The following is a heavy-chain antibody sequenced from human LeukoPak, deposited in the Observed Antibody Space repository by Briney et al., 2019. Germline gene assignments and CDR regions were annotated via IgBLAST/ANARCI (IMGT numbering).Heavy chain of an antibody. Sequence: SETLSLTCTVSGGSIINSNYYWGWVRQPPGKGLEWIGTIYYSGNTYYTPSLKSRVAISVDTSKNQFSLRLRSVTAADTAVYFCMRHEEEDGYNAKPFDFWGQGTQVTVSS. CDR1: GGSIINSNYY. J-gene: IGHJ4*02. V-gene: IGHV4-39*01. CDR3: MRHEEEDGYNAKPFDF. CDR2: IYYSGNT. D-gene: IGHD5-24*01.